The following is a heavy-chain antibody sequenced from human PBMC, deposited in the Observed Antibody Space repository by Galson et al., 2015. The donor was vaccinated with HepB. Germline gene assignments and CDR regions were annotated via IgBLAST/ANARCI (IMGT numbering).Heavy chain of an antibody. CDR1: GESITWSYY. Sequence: QLQESGPGLVKPSETLSLTCSVSGESITWSYYWVWLRQSAGKGLEWIGAIYYNGNIEYSPSLKSRVTISAETSKRQLSLKVDSVTVADTAVYYCARRKDHASIGLDSWGQGTLVTVSA. D-gene: IGHD2-2*01. V-gene: IGHV4-39*01. J-gene: IGHJ5*01. CDR3: ARRKDHASIGLDS. CDR2: IYYNGNI.